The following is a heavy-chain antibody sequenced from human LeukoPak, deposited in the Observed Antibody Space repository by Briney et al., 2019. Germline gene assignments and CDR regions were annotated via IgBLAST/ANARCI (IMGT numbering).Heavy chain of an antibody. J-gene: IGHJ4*02. CDR3: ARGDLAVAGSFDY. CDR2: IIPILGIA. D-gene: IGHD6-19*01. Sequence: SVKVSCKASGGTFSSYAISWVRQAPGQGLEWMGRIIPILGIANYAQKFQGRVTITADKSTSTAYMELSSLRSEDTAVYYCARGDLAVAGSFDYWGQGTLVTVSS. V-gene: IGHV1-69*04. CDR1: GGTFSSYA.